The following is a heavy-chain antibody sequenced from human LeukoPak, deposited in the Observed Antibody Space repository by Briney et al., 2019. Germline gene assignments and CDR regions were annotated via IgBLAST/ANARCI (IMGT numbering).Heavy chain of an antibody. CDR1: GGSISSGGYY. D-gene: IGHD6-19*01. Sequence: SETLSLTCIVSGGSISSGGYYWSWIRQHPGKGLEWIGYIYYSGSTYYNPSLKSRVTISVDTSKNQFSLKLSSVTAADTAVFYCARSPHNSAWYEKWFDPWGQGTLVTVSS. V-gene: IGHV4-31*03. J-gene: IGHJ5*02. CDR2: IYYSGST. CDR3: ARSPHNSAWYEKWFDP.